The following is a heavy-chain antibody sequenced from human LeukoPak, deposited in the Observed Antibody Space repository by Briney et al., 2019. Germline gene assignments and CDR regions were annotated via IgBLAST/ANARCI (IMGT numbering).Heavy chain of an antibody. J-gene: IGHJ4*02. CDR2: ISAYNGNT. V-gene: IGHV1-18*01. Sequence: GASVKVSCKASGYTFTSYGISWVRQAPGQGLEWMGWISAYNGNTNYAQKVQGRVTMTTDTSTSTAYMELSSLRSEDTAVYYCGVGGATGRVYFDYWGQGTLVTVSS. CDR3: GVGGATGRVYFDY. CDR1: GYTFTSYG. D-gene: IGHD1-26*01.